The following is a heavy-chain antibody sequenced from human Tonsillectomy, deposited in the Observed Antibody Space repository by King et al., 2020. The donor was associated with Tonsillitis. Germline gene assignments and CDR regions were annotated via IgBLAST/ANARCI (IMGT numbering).Heavy chain of an antibody. CDR2: INPNSGGT. Sequence: VQLVESGAEVKKPGAPLKVSCKASGYTFTAYYMHWVRQAPGQGLEWMGWINPNSGGTNYAQKFQGRVTMTRDTSFSTAYVELSRLRSDDTAVYYCARDFCGGVCYSFDYWGQGTLVTVPS. CDR1: GYTFTAYY. CDR3: ARDFCGGVCYSFDY. J-gene: IGHJ4*02. V-gene: IGHV1-2*02. D-gene: IGHD2-21*02.